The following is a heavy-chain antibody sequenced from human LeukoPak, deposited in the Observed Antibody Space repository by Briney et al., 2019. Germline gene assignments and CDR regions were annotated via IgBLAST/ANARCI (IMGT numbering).Heavy chain of an antibody. CDR3: ARGSYCSGGSCYLRWFDP. Sequence: ASVKVSCKASGYTFTSYGISWVRQAPGQGLEWMGWISAYNGNTNYAQKLQGRVTMTTDTSTSTAYMELRSLRSDDTAVYYCARGSYCSGGSCYLRWFDPWGQGTLATVSS. CDR1: GYTFTSYG. D-gene: IGHD2-15*01. V-gene: IGHV1-18*04. CDR2: ISAYNGNT. J-gene: IGHJ5*02.